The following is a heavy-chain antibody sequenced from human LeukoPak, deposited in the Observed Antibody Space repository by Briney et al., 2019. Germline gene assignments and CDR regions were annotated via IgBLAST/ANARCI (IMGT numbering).Heavy chain of an antibody. D-gene: IGHD5-12*01. CDR3: AREAPWGATSEY. Sequence: SCKASGYTFTSYGISWLRQAPGQGLEWVAVICYDGSNNYSEASVQGRFTVSRENSKNILYLQMNSLRAAGTAVYYCAREAPWGATSEYWGEGTLVTVSS. CDR1: GYTFTSYG. J-gene: IGHJ4*02. V-gene: IGHV3-30*03. CDR2: ICYDGSNN.